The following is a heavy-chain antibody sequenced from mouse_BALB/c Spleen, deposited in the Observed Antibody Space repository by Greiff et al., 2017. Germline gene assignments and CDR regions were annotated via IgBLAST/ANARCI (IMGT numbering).Heavy chain of an antibody. J-gene: IGHJ4*01. D-gene: IGHD1-1*01. CDR3: ARGSYCSIYAMDY. V-gene: IGHV5-4*02. Sequence: EVKVVESGGGLVKPGGSLKLSCAASGFTFSDYYMYWVRQTPEKRLEWVATISDGGSYTYYPDSVKGRFTISRDNAKNNLYLQMSSLKSEDTAMYYCARGSYCSIYAMDYWGQGTSVTVSS. CDR2: ISDGGSYT. CDR1: GFTFSDYY.